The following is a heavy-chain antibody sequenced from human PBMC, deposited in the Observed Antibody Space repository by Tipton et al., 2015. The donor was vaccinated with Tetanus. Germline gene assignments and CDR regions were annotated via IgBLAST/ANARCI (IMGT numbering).Heavy chain of an antibody. CDR1: GGSISSGDYY. V-gene: IGHV4-30-4*01. CDR2: IYYSGST. D-gene: IGHD5-18*01. J-gene: IGHJ4*02. CDR3: ARVKRGYSYGRGVFDY. Sequence: TLSLTCTVSGGSISSGDYYWSWIRQPPGKGLEWIGYIYYSGSTYYNPSLKSRVTISVDTSKNQFSLKLSSVTAADTAVYYCARVKRGYSYGRGVFDYWGQGPLVTVSS.